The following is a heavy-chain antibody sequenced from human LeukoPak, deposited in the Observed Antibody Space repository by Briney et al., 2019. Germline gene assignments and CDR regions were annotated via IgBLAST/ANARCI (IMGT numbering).Heavy chain of an antibody. CDR2: IGTAGDT. CDR1: GFTFSSYD. V-gene: IGHV3-13*01. D-gene: IGHD5-18*01. J-gene: IGHJ6*03. Sequence: GGSLRLSCAASGFTFSSYDMHWVRQATGKGLEWVSAIGTAGDTYYPGSVKGRFTISRENAKNSLYLQMNSLRAGDTAVYYCARGTVDTAMGRPKDGTYYYYYMDVWGKGTTVTVSS. CDR3: ARGTVDTAMGRPKDGTYYYYYMDV.